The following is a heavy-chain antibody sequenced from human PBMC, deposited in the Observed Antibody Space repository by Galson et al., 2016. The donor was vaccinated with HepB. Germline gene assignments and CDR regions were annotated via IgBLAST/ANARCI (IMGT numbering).Heavy chain of an antibody. J-gene: IGHJ5*02. Sequence: SETLSLTCTVSGVSVSSYYWSWIRQPPGKGLEWIGYIYYAGRSHYNPSLKSRVTMSVDTSKNQLSLKLSSVTAADTAVYYCARSLPGRDDPWGQGTLDTVSS. CDR3: ARSLPGRDDP. D-gene: IGHD1-26*01. CDR1: GVSVSSYY. CDR2: IYYAGRS. V-gene: IGHV4-59*02.